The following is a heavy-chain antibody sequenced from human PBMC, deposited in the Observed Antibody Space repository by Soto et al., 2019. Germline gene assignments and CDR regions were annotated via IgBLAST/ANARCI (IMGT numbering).Heavy chain of an antibody. CDR1: GFTFSSFG. V-gene: IGHV3-64D*08. Sequence: PGGSLRLSCSASGFTFSSFGMYWVRQAPGKGLEYVSAIRSDGSRTYYADSVKDRFTISRDNSKNTLDLQMSSLRVEDTAVYYCVKKIPGDYPFDCWGQGNLVTVSS. CDR3: VKKIPGDYPFDC. CDR2: IRSDGSRT. J-gene: IGHJ4*02. D-gene: IGHD4-17*01.